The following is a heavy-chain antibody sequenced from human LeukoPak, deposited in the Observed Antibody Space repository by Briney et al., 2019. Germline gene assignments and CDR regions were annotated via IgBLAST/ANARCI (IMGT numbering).Heavy chain of an antibody. V-gene: IGHV3-73*01. CDR1: GFTFSGSA. CDR3: TRRLWGAAAGTGTDY. CDR2: IRSKANSYAT. D-gene: IGHD6-13*01. Sequence: GGSLRLSCAASGFTFSGSAMHWVRQASGKGLEWVGRIRSKANSYATAYAASVKGRFTISRDDSKNTAYLQMNSLKTEDTAVYYCTRRLWGAAAGTGTDYWGQGTPVTVSS. J-gene: IGHJ4*02.